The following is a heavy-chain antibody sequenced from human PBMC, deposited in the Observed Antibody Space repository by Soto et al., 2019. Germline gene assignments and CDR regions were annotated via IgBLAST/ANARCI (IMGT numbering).Heavy chain of an antibody. CDR2: IWDDGSNK. D-gene: IGHD3-3*01. Sequence: QVQLVESGGGVVQPGRSLRLSCAASGFTFSSYGMHWVRQAPGKGLEWVAVIWDDGSNKYYADSVKGRFTISRDNSKNALNLQMSSLRAEDTAVYYCARDMGLRFLEWYRRNSHDYYGMDVWGQGTTVTVSS. CDR1: GFTFSSYG. V-gene: IGHV3-33*01. CDR3: ARDMGLRFLEWYRRNSHDYYGMDV. J-gene: IGHJ6*02.